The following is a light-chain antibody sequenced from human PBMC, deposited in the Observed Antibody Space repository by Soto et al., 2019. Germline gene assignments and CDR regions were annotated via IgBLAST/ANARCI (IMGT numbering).Light chain of an antibody. CDR2: EVS. Sequence: QSVLTQPASVSGSPGQSITISCTGTSGDVGGYNYVSWYQQHPGKAPKLMIYEVSHRPSGVSNRFSGSKSGNTASLTISGLQAEDEADYFCSSYTSISNVLFGGGTKLTVL. CDR1: SGDVGGYNY. J-gene: IGLJ2*01. V-gene: IGLV2-14*01. CDR3: SSYTSISNVL.